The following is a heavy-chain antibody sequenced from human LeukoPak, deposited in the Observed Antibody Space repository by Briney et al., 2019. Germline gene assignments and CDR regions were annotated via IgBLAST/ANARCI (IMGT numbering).Heavy chain of an antibody. D-gene: IGHD3-22*01. CDR2: IRSNTYGGTT. CDR3: ARTPRVQMVIRLLDS. J-gene: IGHJ5*01. V-gene: IGHV3-49*03. Sequence: PGGSLRLSCTASGFTFGDYAMTWIRQAPGKGLEWVGFIRSNTYGGTTEYAASVQGRFTISRDDSNNMAFLQMNSLKTDDTGVYYCARTPRVQMVIRLLDSWGQGTLVTVSS. CDR1: GFTFGDYA.